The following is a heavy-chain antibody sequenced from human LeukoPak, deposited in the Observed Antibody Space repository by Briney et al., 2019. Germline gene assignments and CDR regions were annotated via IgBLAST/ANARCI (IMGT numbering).Heavy chain of an antibody. CDR1: GFTFSNAW. CDR3: TSIVKWELPSGY. V-gene: IGHV3-15*01. D-gene: IGHD1-26*01. J-gene: IGHJ4*02. CDR2: IKSKTDGGTT. Sequence: GGSLRLSCAASGFTFSNAWMSWVRQAPGKGLEWVGRIKSKTDGGTTDYAAPVKGRFTISRDDSENTLYLQMNSLKTEDTAVYYCTSIVKWELPSGYWGQGTLVTVSS.